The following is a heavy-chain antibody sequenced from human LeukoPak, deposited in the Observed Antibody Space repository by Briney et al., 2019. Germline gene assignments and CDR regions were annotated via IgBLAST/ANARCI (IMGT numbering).Heavy chain of an antibody. V-gene: IGHV3-9*03. CDR3: AKGKGQQLVKGAFDI. Sequence: PPGGSLRLSCAASGFTFDDYAMHWVRQAPGKGLEWVSGISWNSGSIGYADSVKGRFTISRDNAKNSPYLQMNSLRAEDMALYYCAKGKGQQLVKGAFDIWGQGTMVTVSS. J-gene: IGHJ3*02. D-gene: IGHD6-13*01. CDR1: GFTFDDYA. CDR2: ISWNSGSI.